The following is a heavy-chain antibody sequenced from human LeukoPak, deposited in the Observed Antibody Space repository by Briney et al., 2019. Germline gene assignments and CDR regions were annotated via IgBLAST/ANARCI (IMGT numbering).Heavy chain of an antibody. CDR2: ISGSGCRT. D-gene: IGHD3-10*01. J-gene: IGHJ4*02. V-gene: IGHV3-23*01. CDR1: GFTFRRYS. CDR3: AKDGLYYYGSGSYSDY. Sequence: GGSLRLSRPSSGFTFRRYSISEVRPAPAKEREGVSAISGSGCRTYYPGSVKGRFTNSSDNSKNKLYRQMNSVRAEDTAVYYCAKDGLYYYGSGSYSDYWGQGTLVTVSS.